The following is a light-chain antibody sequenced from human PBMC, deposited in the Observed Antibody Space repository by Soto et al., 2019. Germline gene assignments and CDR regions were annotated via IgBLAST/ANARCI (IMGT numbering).Light chain of an antibody. CDR1: SSDVGSYNL. J-gene: IGLJ1*01. CDR3: CSYAGTHTFV. Sequence: QSALTHPASVSGSPGQSITVSCTGTSSDVGSYNLVSWYQQHPGKAPKLMIYEGNKRPSGVSNRFSGSKSANTASLTISGLETEDEADYYCCSYAGTHTFVFGTGTKVTVL. CDR2: EGN. V-gene: IGLV2-23*01.